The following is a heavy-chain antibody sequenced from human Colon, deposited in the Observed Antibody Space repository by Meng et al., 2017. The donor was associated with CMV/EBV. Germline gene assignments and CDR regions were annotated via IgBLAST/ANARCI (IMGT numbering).Heavy chain of an antibody. J-gene: IGHJ3*02. CDR2: ISFDGRNT. Sequence: GESLKISCSPSGFTFDSYAMHWVRQTPGKGLEWVALISFDGRNTYYADSVKGRFTISRDNSKNTVYLQMRSLRAEDTAVYYCAKDLPYSSGQYDGIDIWGQGTMVTVSS. D-gene: IGHD6-19*01. CDR3: AKDLPYSSGQYDGIDI. CDR1: GFTFDSYA. V-gene: IGHV3-30*04.